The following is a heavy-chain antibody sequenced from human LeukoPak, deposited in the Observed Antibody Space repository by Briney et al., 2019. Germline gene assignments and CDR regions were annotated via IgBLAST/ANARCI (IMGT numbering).Heavy chain of an antibody. D-gene: IGHD3-16*02. J-gene: IGHJ4*02. V-gene: IGHV3-23*01. Sequence: GGSLRLSCAASGFTFSSYAMSWVRQAPGKGLEWVSAISGSGGSTYYADSEKGRFTISRDNSKNTLYLQMNSLRAEDTAVYYCAKPGFSDYVWGSYRLYYFDYWGQGTLVTVSS. CDR2: ISGSGGST. CDR3: AKPGFSDYVWGSYRLYYFDY. CDR1: GFTFSSYA.